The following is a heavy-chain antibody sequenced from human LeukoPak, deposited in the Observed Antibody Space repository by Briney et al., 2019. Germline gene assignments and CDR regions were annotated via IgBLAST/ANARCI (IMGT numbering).Heavy chain of an antibody. D-gene: IGHD3-22*01. Sequence: ASVKVSCKASGYTFTSYDINWVRQATGQGLEWMGWMNPNSGNTGYAQKFQGRVTMTRNTSISTAYMELSSLRSEDTAVYYCARDPTYRCDSSENWFDPWGQGTLVTVSS. J-gene: IGHJ5*02. V-gene: IGHV1-8*01. CDR2: MNPNSGNT. CDR1: GYTFTSYD. CDR3: ARDPTYRCDSSENWFDP.